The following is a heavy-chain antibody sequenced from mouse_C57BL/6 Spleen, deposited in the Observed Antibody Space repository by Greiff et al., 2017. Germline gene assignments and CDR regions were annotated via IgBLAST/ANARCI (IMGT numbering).Heavy chain of an antibody. CDR1: GYTFTSYG. Sequence: VPLQESGAELARPGASVKLSCKASGYTFTSYGISWVKQRTGQGLEWIGEIYPRSGNTYYNEKFKGKATLTADKSSSTAYMELRSLTSEDSAVYFCARSEVTTVPHAMDYWGQGTSVTVSS. J-gene: IGHJ4*01. CDR3: ARSEVTTVPHAMDY. D-gene: IGHD1-1*01. V-gene: IGHV1-81*01. CDR2: IYPRSGNT.